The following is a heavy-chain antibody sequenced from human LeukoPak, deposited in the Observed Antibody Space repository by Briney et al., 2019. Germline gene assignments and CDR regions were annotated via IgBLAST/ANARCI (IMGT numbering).Heavy chain of an antibody. Sequence: SETLSLTCTVSGGSISSGSYYWSWIRQPAGKGLEWIGRIYTSGSTNYNPSLKSGVTISVDTSKNQFSLKLSSVTAADTAVYYCARIHSGWYDIDYWGQGTLVTVSS. V-gene: IGHV4-61*02. J-gene: IGHJ4*02. D-gene: IGHD6-19*01. CDR3: ARIHSGWYDIDY. CDR2: IYTSGST. CDR1: GGSISSGSYY.